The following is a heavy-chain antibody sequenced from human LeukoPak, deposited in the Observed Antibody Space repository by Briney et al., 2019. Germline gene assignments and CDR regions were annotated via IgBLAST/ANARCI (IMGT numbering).Heavy chain of an antibody. CDR3: ARVTRTPYYYYGMDV. Sequence: SETLSLTCTVSGYSISSGYYWVWIRQPPGKGLEWIGEINHSGSTNYNPSLKSRVTISVDTSKNQFSLKLSSVTAADTAVYYCARVTRTPYYYYGMDVWGQGTTVTVSS. D-gene: IGHD2-2*01. V-gene: IGHV4-38-2*02. CDR1: GYSISSGYY. CDR2: INHSGST. J-gene: IGHJ6*02.